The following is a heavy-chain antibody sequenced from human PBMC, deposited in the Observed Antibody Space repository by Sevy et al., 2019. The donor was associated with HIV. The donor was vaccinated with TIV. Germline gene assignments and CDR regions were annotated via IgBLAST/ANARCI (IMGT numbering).Heavy chain of an antibody. Sequence: GGSLRLSCAASGFTFSSYWMHWVRQAPGKGLVWVSRINSDGSSTSYADSVKGRFTISRDNAKNTLYLQMNSLRAEDEAVYYCARVGVRGVKGAFDYWGQRTLVTVSS. CDR1: GFTFSSYW. D-gene: IGHD3-10*01. V-gene: IGHV3-74*01. J-gene: IGHJ4*02. CDR3: ARVGVRGVKGAFDY. CDR2: INSDGSST.